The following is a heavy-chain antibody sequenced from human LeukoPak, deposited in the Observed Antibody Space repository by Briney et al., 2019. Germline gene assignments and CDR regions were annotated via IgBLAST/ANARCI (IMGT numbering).Heavy chain of an antibody. J-gene: IGHJ4*02. Sequence: ASVKVSCKASGYTFTNYDINCVRQAPGQGLERMGWMNPNSGNTGFAQKFQDRVSMTRDTSINTAYMELTSLRSGDTAVYYCARATPGGLHGYSFDYWGQGTVVTVYS. CDR3: ARATPGGLHGYSFDY. CDR1: GYTFTNYD. D-gene: IGHD5-24*01. V-gene: IGHV1-8*02. CDR2: MNPNSGNT.